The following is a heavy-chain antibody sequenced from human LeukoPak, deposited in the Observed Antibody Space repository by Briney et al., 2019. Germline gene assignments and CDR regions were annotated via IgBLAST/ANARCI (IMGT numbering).Heavy chain of an antibody. D-gene: IGHD6-13*01. Sequence: SETLSLTCTVSGGSISSYYWSWIRQPPGKGLEWIGYIYYSGSTNYNPSLKSRVTISVDTPKNQFSLKLSSVTAADTAVYYCARDIAAAALDPWGQGTLVTVSS. CDR1: GGSISSYY. CDR2: IYYSGST. J-gene: IGHJ5*02. CDR3: ARDIAAAALDP. V-gene: IGHV4-59*01.